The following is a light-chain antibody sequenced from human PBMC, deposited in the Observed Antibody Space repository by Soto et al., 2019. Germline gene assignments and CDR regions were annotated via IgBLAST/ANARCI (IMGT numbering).Light chain of an antibody. CDR2: KAS. V-gene: IGKV1-5*03. CDR3: QQYSDNWT. Sequence: DIQMTQSPSTLSASVGDRVTITCRASQSISSWLAWYQQKPGTAPKLLIYKASTLRSGVPSRFSGSGSGTEFTLTISSLQPDDFATYYCQQYSDNWTFGQGTKV. CDR1: QSISSW. J-gene: IGKJ1*01.